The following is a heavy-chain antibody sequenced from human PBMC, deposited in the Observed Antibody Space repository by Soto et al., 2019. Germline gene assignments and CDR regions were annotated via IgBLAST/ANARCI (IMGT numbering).Heavy chain of an antibody. V-gene: IGHV1-69*01. CDR2: IIPIFGTA. D-gene: IGHD5-18*01. J-gene: IGHJ4*02. CDR1: GGTFSSYA. Sequence: QVQLVQSGAEVKKPGSSVKVSCKASGGTFSSYAISWVRQAPGQGLEWMGGIIPIFGTANYAQKFQGRVTITADESTSTAYMELSSLRSEDTAVHYCARDRGGAGYSYGYRFDYWGQGTLVTVSS. CDR3: ARDRGGAGYSYGYRFDY.